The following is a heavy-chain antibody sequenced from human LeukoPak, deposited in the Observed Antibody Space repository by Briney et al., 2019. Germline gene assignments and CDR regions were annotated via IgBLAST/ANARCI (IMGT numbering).Heavy chain of an antibody. CDR1: GYTFTSYG. J-gene: IGHJ6*03. D-gene: IGHD3-3*01. Sequence: ASVRVSCKASGYTFTSYGISWVRQAPGQGLECMGWISAYNGNTNYAQKLQGRVTMTTDTSTSTAYIELRSLRSDDTAVYYCARTAPYDFWSGYSYYYYYMDVWGKGTTVTVSS. CDR3: ARTAPYDFWSGYSYYYYYMDV. CDR2: ISAYNGNT. V-gene: IGHV1-18*01.